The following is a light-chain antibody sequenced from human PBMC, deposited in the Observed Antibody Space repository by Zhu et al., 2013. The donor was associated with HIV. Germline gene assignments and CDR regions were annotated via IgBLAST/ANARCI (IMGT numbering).Light chain of an antibody. V-gene: IGKV2-28*01. Sequence: DIVMTQSPVSLPVIPGEAASISCRANQSLLHKNGHNFLDWYVQKPGQSPRVLIYLGSTRASGVPDRFSGSGFGTDFTLRISRVEAEDVGVYYCMQALQTPLTFGGGTKVEIK. CDR1: QSLLHKNGHNF. CDR2: LGS. J-gene: IGKJ4*01. CDR3: MQALQTPLT.